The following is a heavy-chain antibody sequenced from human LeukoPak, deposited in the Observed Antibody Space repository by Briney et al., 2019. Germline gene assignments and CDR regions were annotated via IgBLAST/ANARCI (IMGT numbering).Heavy chain of an antibody. Sequence: SQTLSLTCTVSGGSISSGSYYWSWIRQPAGKGLEWIGRIYTSGSTNYNPSPKSRVTISVDTSKNQFSLKLSSVTAADTAVYYCARDLMGVVPAAPRGDAFDIWGQGTMVTVSS. CDR1: GGSISSGSYY. V-gene: IGHV4-61*02. CDR3: ARDLMGVVPAAPRGDAFDI. J-gene: IGHJ3*02. CDR2: IYTSGST. D-gene: IGHD2-2*01.